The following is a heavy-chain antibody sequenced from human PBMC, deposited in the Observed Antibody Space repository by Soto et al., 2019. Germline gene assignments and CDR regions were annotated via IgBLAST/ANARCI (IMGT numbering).Heavy chain of an antibody. CDR1: GYTFTSYD. Sequence: QVQLVQSGAEVKKPGASVKVSCKAAGYTFTSYDINWVRQATGQGLEWMGWMNPNSGNTGYAQRFQGRITMTRNTPIRTVFRGLGGLRSEDTGVYYWAGGGGGSYRSNLKTDYFDYWGQGTLVTVSS. CDR3: AGGGGGSYRSNLKTDYFDY. V-gene: IGHV1-8*01. J-gene: IGHJ4*02. CDR2: MNPNSGNT. D-gene: IGHD3-16*02.